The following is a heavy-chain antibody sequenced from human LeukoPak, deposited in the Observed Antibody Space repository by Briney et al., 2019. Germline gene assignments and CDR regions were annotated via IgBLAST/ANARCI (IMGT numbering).Heavy chain of an antibody. D-gene: IGHD3-22*01. CDR1: GYTFTGYY. V-gene: IGHV1-2*02. CDR3: ARGHLRTMKPGGGPAY. CDR2: INPNSGGT. J-gene: IGHJ4*02. Sequence: ASVKVSCKASGYTFTGYYMHWVRQAPGQGLEWMGWINPNSGGTNYAQKFQGRVTMTRDTSISTAYMELSRLRSDDTAVYYCARGHLRTMKPGGGPAYWGQGTLVTVSS.